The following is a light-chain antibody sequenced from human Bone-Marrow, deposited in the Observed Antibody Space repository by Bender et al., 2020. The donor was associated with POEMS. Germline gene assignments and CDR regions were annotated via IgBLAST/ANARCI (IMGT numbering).Light chain of an antibody. V-gene: IGLV2-23*01. CDR2: EGS. Sequence: QSVLTQPASVSGSPGQSITISCIGSTSDVGKSNFVSWYQQHPGRAPKLIIFEGSERPSGVSNRFSGSTAGQTASLTISGLQAEDEADYYCCSYVGRTTWVFGGGSKLTVL. CDR1: TSDVGKSNF. J-gene: IGLJ3*02. CDR3: CSYVGRTTWV.